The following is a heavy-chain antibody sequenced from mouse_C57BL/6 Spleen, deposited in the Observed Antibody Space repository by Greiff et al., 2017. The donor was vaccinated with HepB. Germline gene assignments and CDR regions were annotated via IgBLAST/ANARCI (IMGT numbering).Heavy chain of an antibody. D-gene: IGHD2-3*01. Sequence: EVQLQQSGAELVRPGASVKVSCTASGFNIKDYYMHWVKQRPEQGLEWIGRIDPEDGDTEYAPKFQGKATMTADTSSNTAYLQLSSLTSEDTAVYYCTTGDGYYYAMDYWGQGTSVTVSS. CDR3: TTGDGYYYAMDY. CDR2: IDPEDGDT. J-gene: IGHJ4*01. CDR1: GFNIKDYY. V-gene: IGHV14-1*01.